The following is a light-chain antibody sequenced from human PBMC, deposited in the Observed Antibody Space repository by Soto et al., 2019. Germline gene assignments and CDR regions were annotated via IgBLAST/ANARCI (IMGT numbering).Light chain of an antibody. CDR2: LGS. J-gene: IGKJ1*01. V-gene: IGKV2-28*01. Sequence: DIVMTQSPLSLPVTPGEPASISCRCSQSLLHSNGYNYLDWYLQKPGQSPELLIYLGSNRASGVPDRFSGSGSGTDFTLKISRVEAEDVGVYYCMQALQTRTFGQGTKVDI. CDR3: MQALQTRT. CDR1: QSLLHSNGYNY.